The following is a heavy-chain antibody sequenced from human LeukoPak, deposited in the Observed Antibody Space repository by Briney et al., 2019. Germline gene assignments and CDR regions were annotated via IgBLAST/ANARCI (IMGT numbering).Heavy chain of an antibody. CDR3: VAEGCSGGICYPYFDL. CDR1: GNTLTGVS. J-gene: IGHJ2*01. D-gene: IGHD2-15*01. V-gene: IGHV1-24*01. CDR2: FDPANGGK. Sequence: ASVKVSCKVSGNTLTGVSMHWVRQAPGKGLQWIGGFDPANGGKIYAQQFQGRVTMTEDTSTDTAYMELNSLRSEDTAVYYCVAEGCSGGICYPYFDLWGRGTLVIVSS.